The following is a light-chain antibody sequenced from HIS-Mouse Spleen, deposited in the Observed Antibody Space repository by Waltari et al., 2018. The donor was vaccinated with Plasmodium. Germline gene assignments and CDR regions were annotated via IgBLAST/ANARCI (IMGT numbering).Light chain of an antibody. CDR2: DCS. CDR1: SSDVGGYNY. J-gene: IGLJ2*01. Sequence: QSALTQPRSVSGSPGQSVTISCTGTSSDVGGYNYVSWYQQHPGKAPKLMIYDCSKRPSGVPDPFPGSKSCNTASLTISGLQAEDEADYYCCSYAGSYTLVFGGGTKLTVL. CDR3: CSYAGSYTLV. V-gene: IGLV2-11*01.